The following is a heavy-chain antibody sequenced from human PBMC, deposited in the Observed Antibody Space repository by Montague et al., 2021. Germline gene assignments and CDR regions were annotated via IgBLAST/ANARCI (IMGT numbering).Heavy chain of an antibody. V-gene: IGHV4-59*01. CDR1: GGSISSYY. D-gene: IGHD3-10*01. CDR2: IYYSGST. J-gene: IGHJ6*03. CDR3: ARDGRGKYCSESYSPRGYFHYYLDV. Sequence: SETLSLTCTVSGGSISSYYWSWIRQPPGKGLEWIGYIYYSGSTNXNPSLKSRLTISVDTSKNQFSLKLSSVTAADTAVYYCARDGRGKYCSESYSPRGYFHYYLDVWGKGTT.